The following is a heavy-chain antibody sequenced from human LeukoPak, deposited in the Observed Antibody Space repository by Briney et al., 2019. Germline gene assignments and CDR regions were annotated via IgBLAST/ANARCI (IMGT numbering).Heavy chain of an antibody. CDR2: IYSGGST. V-gene: IGHV3-66*01. Sequence: PGGSLRLSCAASGFTVSSNYMSWVRQAPGKGLVGVSVIYSGGSTYYADSVKGRFTISRDNSKNTLYLQMNSLRDEDTAVYYCARSPYDILTGYHYYYGMDVWGQGTTVTVSS. D-gene: IGHD3-9*01. J-gene: IGHJ6*02. CDR3: ARSPYDILTGYHYYYGMDV. CDR1: GFTVSSNY.